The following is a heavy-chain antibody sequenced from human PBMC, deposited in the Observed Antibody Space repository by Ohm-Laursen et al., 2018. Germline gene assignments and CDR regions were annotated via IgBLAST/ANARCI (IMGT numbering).Heavy chain of an antibody. J-gene: IGHJ3*02. Sequence: SVKVSCKASGFTFSNHYMHWMRQAPGQGLEWVGWISPNSGDTNYAQKFQGRVTMTRDTSISTAYMDLSSLRSDDTAIYYCAGVLGTGGENDAFDIWGQGTMVTVSS. D-gene: IGHD7-27*01. V-gene: IGHV1-2*02. CDR3: AGVLGTGGENDAFDI. CDR2: ISPNSGDT. CDR1: GFTFSNHY.